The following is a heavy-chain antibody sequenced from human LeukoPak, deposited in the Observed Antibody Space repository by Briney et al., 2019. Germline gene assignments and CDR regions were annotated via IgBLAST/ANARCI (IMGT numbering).Heavy chain of an antibody. V-gene: IGHV1-24*01. CDR3: GRQIRAGAFDI. CDR2: FYPDLGEI. CDR1: EYTLNEMA. D-gene: IGHD6-19*01. J-gene: IGHJ3*02. Sequence: ASMKVSCKVFEYTLNEMAMRWIRQRPGEGGEGMVGFYPDLGEIVYAQKLQGRVTMTEDTSTNKAYMELSSLRSDDTAVYCCGRQIRAGAFDIWGQGTIVTVSS.